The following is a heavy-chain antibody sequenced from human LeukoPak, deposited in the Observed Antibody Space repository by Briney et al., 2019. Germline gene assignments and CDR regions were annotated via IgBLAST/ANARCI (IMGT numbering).Heavy chain of an antibody. V-gene: IGHV3-66*01. D-gene: IGHD4-17*01. CDR1: GFTVSSDY. Sequence: GGSLRLSCAASGFTVSSDYMSWVRQAPGKGLEWVSVIYSGGSTYYADSVKGRFTISRDNSKDTLYLQTNSLRAEDTAVYYCARAFYGDYVAFDYWGQGTLVTVSS. CDR2: IYSGGST. CDR3: ARAFYGDYVAFDY. J-gene: IGHJ4*02.